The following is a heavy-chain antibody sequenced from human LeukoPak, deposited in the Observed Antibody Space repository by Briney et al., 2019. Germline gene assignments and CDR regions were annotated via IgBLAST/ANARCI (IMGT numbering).Heavy chain of an antibody. CDR1: GGAISSGGYY. Sequence: SQTLSLTCTVSGGAISSGGYYWSWIRQHPGKGLEWIGYIYYSGSTYYNPSLKSRVTISVDTSKNQFSLKLSSVTAADTAVYYCARSHHSRAYRPGNAFDLWGQGTMAPVSS. CDR2: IYYSGST. J-gene: IGHJ3*01. V-gene: IGHV4-31*03. D-gene: IGHD1-14*01. CDR3: ARSHHSRAYRPGNAFDL.